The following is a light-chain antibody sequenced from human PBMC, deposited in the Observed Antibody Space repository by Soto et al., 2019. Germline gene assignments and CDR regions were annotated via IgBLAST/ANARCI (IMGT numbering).Light chain of an antibody. Sequence: SYELTQPPSVSVSPGQTARITCSGDALQKQYAYWYQQKPGQAPILVIYKDTERPSGIPERFSGSSSGTTVTLTISGVQAGDEADYQCQSADNSGIYYVFGTGTKVNV. J-gene: IGLJ1*01. CDR1: ALQKQY. CDR2: KDT. CDR3: QSADNSGIYYV. V-gene: IGLV3-25*02.